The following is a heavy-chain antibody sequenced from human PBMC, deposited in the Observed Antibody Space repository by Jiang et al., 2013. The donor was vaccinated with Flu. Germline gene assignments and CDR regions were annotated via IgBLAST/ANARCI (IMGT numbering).Heavy chain of an antibody. CDR2: INPNTGDT. D-gene: IGHD5-12*01. CDR1: GYTFTASC. V-gene: IGHV1-2*02. Sequence: CGAEVKKPGASVKVSCSTSGYTFTASCMHWVRQAPGQGLEWVGWINPNTGDTRPAQKFQGRLTFTRDTSISTAYMELNGLRYDDTAFYYCTRDLTRGGDYWGQGTLVTVSS. CDR3: TRDLTRGGDY. J-gene: IGHJ4*02.